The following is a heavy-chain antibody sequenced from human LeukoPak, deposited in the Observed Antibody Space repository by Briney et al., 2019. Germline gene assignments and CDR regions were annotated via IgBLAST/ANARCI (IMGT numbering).Heavy chain of an antibody. CDR3: ARAKGIDWFDP. CDR2: INPNSGGT. D-gene: IGHD3-10*01. Sequence: ASVKVSCKASGYTFTGYYIHWVRQAPGQGLEWMGRINPNSGGTSSAEKFQGRVTITRDTSASTAYMELSSLRSEDTAVYYCARAKGIDWFDPWGQGTLVTVSS. J-gene: IGHJ5*02. V-gene: IGHV1-2*06. CDR1: GYTFTGYY.